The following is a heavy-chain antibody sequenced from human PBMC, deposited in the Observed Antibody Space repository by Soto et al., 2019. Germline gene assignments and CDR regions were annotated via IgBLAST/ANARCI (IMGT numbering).Heavy chain of an antibody. CDR3: AGNDPPSFN. CDR1: GYTFTSYG. Sequence: QVQLVQSGAEVKKPGASVKVSCKASGYTFTSYGISWVRQAPGRGLEWMGWISAYNGNTNYAQKLQGRVTMTTDTSTRTAYKELRSLRSDEAAVYYCAGNDPPSFNWGQGTLVTVSS. CDR2: ISAYNGNT. V-gene: IGHV1-18*01. D-gene: IGHD2-2*01. J-gene: IGHJ4*02.